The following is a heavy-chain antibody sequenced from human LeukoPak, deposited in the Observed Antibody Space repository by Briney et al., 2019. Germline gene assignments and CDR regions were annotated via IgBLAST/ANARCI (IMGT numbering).Heavy chain of an antibody. CDR2: ISGGGSGT. D-gene: IGHD3-22*01. J-gene: IGHJ3*02. CDR3: AKAVGSSGYFSRDAFDI. CDR1: GFTFSSYA. Sequence: GGSLRLSYAPSGFTFSSYAMSWVRQAPGKGLEWVAVISGGGSGTYYADSVRGRFTISRDNSKNTVYLKMNSLRAEDTAIYYCAKAVGSSGYFSRDAFDIWGQGTIVTVSS. V-gene: IGHV3-23*01.